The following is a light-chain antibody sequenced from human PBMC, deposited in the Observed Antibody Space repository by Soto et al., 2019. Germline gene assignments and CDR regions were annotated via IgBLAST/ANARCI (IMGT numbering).Light chain of an antibody. J-gene: IGKJ1*01. CDR3: LQDYGDSWT. V-gene: IGKV1-6*01. CDR1: RDVGSD. CDR2: AAS. Sequence: QMTQSPSSLSASVGEKIIITCRASRDVGSDVSWYQQKPGHAPKLLIYAASNLYTGVPSRFSGSRSGTEFTLTISSLQPEHFASYYCLQDYGDSWTFGQGTRWIS.